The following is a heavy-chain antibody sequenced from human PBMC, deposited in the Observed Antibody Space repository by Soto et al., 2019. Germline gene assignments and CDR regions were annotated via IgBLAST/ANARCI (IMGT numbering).Heavy chain of an antibody. J-gene: IGHJ4*02. CDR1: GGSISNYF. V-gene: IGHV4-4*07. D-gene: IGHD3-3*01. Sequence: PSETLSLTCTVSGGSISNYFCNWIRQPAGKGLEWIGHIDNSGSTNYNPSLKSRITMSADTSRNQFSLKLNSVTAADTAVYYCARGGQDFWSGPFDYWGQGALVTVS. CDR3: ARGGQDFWSGPFDY. CDR2: IDNSGST.